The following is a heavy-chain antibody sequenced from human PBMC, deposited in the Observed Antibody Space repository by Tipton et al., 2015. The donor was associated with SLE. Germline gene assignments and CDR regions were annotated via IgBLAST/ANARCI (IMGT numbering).Heavy chain of an antibody. J-gene: IGHJ6*03. D-gene: IGHD5-24*01. V-gene: IGHV4-59*12. CDR2: IYYSGST. CDR3: ARGRRDGYNYSYYYYYMDV. CDR1: GYFIRSDYY. Sequence: GLVKPSETLTVSGYFIRSDYYWSWIRQPPGKGLEWIGYIYYSGSTNYNPSLKSRVTISVDTSKNQFSLKLSSVTAADTAVYYCARGRRDGYNYSYYYYYMDVWGKGTTVTVSS.